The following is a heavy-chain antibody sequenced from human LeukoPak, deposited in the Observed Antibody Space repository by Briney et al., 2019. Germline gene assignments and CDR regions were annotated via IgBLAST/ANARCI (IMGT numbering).Heavy chain of an antibody. CDR2: IRSKIDGGAT. CDR3: YTSITDY. CDR1: GFNVNNAW. Sequence: GGSLRLSCAASGFNVNNAWMSWVRQAPGKGLEWVGRIRSKIDGGATDYAAPVRGRFTISRDDSKNTLYLQINSLKIEDTAMYYCYTSITDYWGQGTLVTVSS. D-gene: IGHD2-21*01. J-gene: IGHJ4*02. V-gene: IGHV3-15*07.